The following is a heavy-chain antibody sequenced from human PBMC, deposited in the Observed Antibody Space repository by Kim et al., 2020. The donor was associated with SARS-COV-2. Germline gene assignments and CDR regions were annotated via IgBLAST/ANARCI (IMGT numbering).Heavy chain of an antibody. J-gene: IGHJ6*01. CDR3: ASALIDYGDYVDDYYYYG. CDR2: INHSGST. CDR1: GGSFSGYY. Sequence: SETLSLTCAVYGGSFSGYYWSWIRQPPGKGLEWIGEINHSGSTNYNPSLKSRVTISVDTSKNQFSLKLSSVTAADTAVYYCASALIDYGDYVDDYYYYG. V-gene: IGHV4-34*01. D-gene: IGHD4-17*01.